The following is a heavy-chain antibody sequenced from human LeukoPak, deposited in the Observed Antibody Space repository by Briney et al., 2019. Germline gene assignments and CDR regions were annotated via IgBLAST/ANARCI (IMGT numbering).Heavy chain of an antibody. Sequence: PSETLSLTCTVSSGSMTSYYWSRIQQPPGKGLEYIGHIYYTGTTDYNPSLKSRVTMSVDTSKSQFSLRLISVTASDTAVYFCAGAPNQHYFDYWGQGTLVAVSS. CDR2: IYYTGTT. J-gene: IGHJ4*02. CDR1: SGSMTSYY. V-gene: IGHV4-59*01. CDR3: AGAPNQHYFDY.